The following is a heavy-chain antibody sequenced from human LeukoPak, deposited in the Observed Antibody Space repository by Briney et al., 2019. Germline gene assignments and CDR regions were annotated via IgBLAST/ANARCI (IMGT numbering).Heavy chain of an antibody. CDR1: GGSISSYY. J-gene: IGHJ5*02. CDR2: IYTSGST. V-gene: IGHV4-4*07. D-gene: IGHD5-24*01. CDR3: ARQRGGFGYINWFDP. Sequence: SETLSLTCTVSGGSISSYYWSWIRQPAGKGLEWIGRIYTSGSTYYNPSLKSRVTISVDTSKNQFSLKLSSVTAADTAVYYCARQRGGFGYINWFDPWGQGTLVTVSS.